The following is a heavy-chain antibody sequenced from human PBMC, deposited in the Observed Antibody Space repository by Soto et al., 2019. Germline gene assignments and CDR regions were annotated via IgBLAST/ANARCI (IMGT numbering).Heavy chain of an antibody. CDR1: GYTFTTYG. CDR3: ASWALQVHAYGGPFDY. J-gene: IGHJ4*02. CDR2: ISAYNGNT. V-gene: IGHV1-18*04. Sequence: ASVKVSCKASGYTFTTYGISWVRQAPGQGLEWMGWISAYNGNTKYAQKLQGRVTLTRDTSTSIVYMELRSLRADDTAVYYCASWALQVHAYGGPFDYWGQGTLVTVSS. D-gene: IGHD4-17*01.